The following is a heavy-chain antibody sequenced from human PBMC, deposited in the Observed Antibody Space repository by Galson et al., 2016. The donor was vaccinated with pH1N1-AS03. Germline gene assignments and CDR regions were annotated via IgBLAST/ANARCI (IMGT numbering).Heavy chain of an antibody. V-gene: IGHV3-74*01. CDR1: GFTFSDYW. CDR2: LTSDGSIP. J-gene: IGHJ4*02. D-gene: IGHD3/OR15-3a*01. Sequence: SLRLSCAASGFTFSDYWMHWVRQAPGKGLVWVSGLTSDGSIPTYADSVKGRFTISRDNAKNTLYLQMNSLRVEDTAMYYCARGRFLDWFPDDYWGQGTLVTVPS. CDR3: ARGRFLDWFPDDY.